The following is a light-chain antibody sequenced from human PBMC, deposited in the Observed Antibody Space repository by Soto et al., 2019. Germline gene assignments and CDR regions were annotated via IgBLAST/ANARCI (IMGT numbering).Light chain of an antibody. J-gene: IGKJ5*01. CDR2: DAS. CDR3: QQYESLPLT. Sequence: DIQMTQSPSSLSASVGDRVTITCQASQDINKNLIWYQQKPGKDPKLLIYDASDLETGVPSRFSGSGSGTGFNFTISRLQTEDFATYYCQQYESLPLTFGQGTRLEI. V-gene: IGKV1-33*01. CDR1: QDINKN.